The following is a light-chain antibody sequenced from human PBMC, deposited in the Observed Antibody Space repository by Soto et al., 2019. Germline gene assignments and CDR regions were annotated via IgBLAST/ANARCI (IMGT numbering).Light chain of an antibody. CDR1: QSVSSN. J-gene: IGKJ1*01. CDR2: GAS. Sequence: IVITQSAAALPVSPRERATLSCRASQSVSSNLAWYQQNPGQAPRLLIYGASTRATGIPARFSGSGSGTEFTLTISSLQSEDFVVYYCQQYNNWPRTFGQGTKVDI. CDR3: QQYNNWPRT. V-gene: IGKV3-15*01.